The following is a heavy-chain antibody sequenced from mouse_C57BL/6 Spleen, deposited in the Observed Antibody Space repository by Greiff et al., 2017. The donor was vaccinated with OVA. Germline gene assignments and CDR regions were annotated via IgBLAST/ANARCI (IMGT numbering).Heavy chain of an antibody. D-gene: IGHD2-4*01. CDR2: ISYDGSN. V-gene: IGHV3-6*01. Sequence: EVKLVESGPGLVKPSQSLSLTCSVTGYSITSGYYWNWIRQFPGNKLEWMGYISYDGSNNYNPSLKNRISITRDTSKNQFFLKLNSVTTEDTATYYCARERGYDYERDYYAMDYWGQGTSVTVSS. CDR1: GYSITSGYY. CDR3: ARERGYDYERDYYAMDY. J-gene: IGHJ4*01.